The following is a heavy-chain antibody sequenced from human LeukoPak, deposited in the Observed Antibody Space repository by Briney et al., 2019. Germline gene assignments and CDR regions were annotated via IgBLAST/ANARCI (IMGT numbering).Heavy chain of an antibody. V-gene: IGHV3-48*03. D-gene: IGHD3-3*01. Sequence: GESLRLSCAASGFTFSSYEMNWVRQAPGKGLEWVSYISSSGSTRYYTDSVKGRFTISRDNAKNSLYLQMNSLRAEDTAVYYRASEDFWSGYWVDVWGKGTTVTVSS. CDR1: GFTFSSYE. CDR3: ASEDFWSGYWVDV. CDR2: ISSSGSTR. J-gene: IGHJ6*04.